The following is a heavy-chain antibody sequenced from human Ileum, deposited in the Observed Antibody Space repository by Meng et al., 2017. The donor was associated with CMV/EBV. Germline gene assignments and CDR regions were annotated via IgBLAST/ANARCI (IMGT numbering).Heavy chain of an antibody. Sequence: FTCSSYAMHGVRQAPGKGVEGVAVISYDGSNKYYADSVKGRFTISRDNSKNTLYLQMNSLRAEDTAVYYCARDSSCSSTSCYVNWFDPWGQGTLVTVSS. CDR1: FTCSSYA. CDR3: ARDSSCSSTSCYVNWFDP. V-gene: IGHV3-30-3*01. D-gene: IGHD2-2*01. J-gene: IGHJ5*02. CDR2: ISYDGSNK.